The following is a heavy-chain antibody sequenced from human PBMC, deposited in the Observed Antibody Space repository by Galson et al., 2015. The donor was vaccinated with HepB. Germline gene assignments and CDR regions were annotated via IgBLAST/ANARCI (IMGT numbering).Heavy chain of an antibody. J-gene: IGHJ2*01. CDR3: AGGAAAGVNWYFDL. Sequence: SLRLSCAASGFTFSSYSMNWVRQAPGKGLEWVSSISSSSSYIYYADSVKGRFTISRDNAKNSLYLQMNSLRAEDTAVYYCAGGAAAGVNWYFDLWGQGTLVTVSS. CDR1: GFTFSSYS. D-gene: IGHD6-13*01. V-gene: IGHV3-21*01. CDR2: ISSSSSYI.